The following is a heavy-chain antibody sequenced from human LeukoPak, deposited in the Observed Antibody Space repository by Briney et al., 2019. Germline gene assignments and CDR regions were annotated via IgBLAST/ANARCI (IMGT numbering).Heavy chain of an antibody. CDR2: IYYSGTT. V-gene: IGHV4-59*01. J-gene: IGHJ3*02. CDR1: GGSISSYY. CDR3: ARMVRGVIDAFEI. D-gene: IGHD3-10*01. Sequence: SETLSLTCTVSGGSISSYYWSWIRQPPGKGLEWIAYIYYSGTTKYNASPKSRVTMSVDTSKNQFSLKLSSVTAADTAVYYCARMVRGVIDAFEIWGQGTMATVSS.